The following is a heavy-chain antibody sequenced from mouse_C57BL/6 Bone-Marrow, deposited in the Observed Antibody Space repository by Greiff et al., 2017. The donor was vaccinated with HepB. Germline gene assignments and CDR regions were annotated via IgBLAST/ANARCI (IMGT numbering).Heavy chain of an antibody. D-gene: IGHD2-10*01. CDR1: GFSLTSYG. V-gene: IGHV2-2*01. CDR3: ARNWAYDGNCNWYFDV. J-gene: IGHJ1*03. Sequence: QVQLQQSGPGLVQPSQSLSITCTVSGFSLTSYGVHWVRQSQGKGLEWLGVIWSGVSTDYNAAFISRQSISNDNSKSQVFFKMNSLQADDTAIYYCARNWAYDGNCNWYFDVWGTGTTVTVSS. CDR2: IWSGVST.